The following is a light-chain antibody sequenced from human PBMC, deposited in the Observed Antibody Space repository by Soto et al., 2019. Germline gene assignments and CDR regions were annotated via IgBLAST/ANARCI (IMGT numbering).Light chain of an antibody. V-gene: IGLV2-14*01. J-gene: IGLJ2*01. CDR2: DVT. Sequence: QSALTQPASVSGSPGQSITISCTGTSSDVGGYNYVSWYQQHPGIAPKLLIYDVTNRPSGVSNRFSGSKSGNTASLTISGLPPEDEADYSCRSYTGSSTLVFGGGTQLTVL. CDR1: SSDVGGYNY. CDR3: RSYTGSSTLV.